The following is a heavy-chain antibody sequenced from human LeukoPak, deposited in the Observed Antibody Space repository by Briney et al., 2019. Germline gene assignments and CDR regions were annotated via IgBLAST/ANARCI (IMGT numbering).Heavy chain of an antibody. CDR2: INHSGST. CDR1: GGSFSGYY. J-gene: IGHJ4*02. V-gene: IGHV4-34*01. CDR3: ARHQSYGSGTYYAPFDY. D-gene: IGHD3-10*01. Sequence: PSETLSLTCAVYGGSFSGYYWSWIRQPPGKGLEWIGEINHSGSTNYNPSLKSRVTISVDTSKNQFSLKLSSVTAADTAVYYCARHQSYGSGTYYAPFDYWGQGILVTVSS.